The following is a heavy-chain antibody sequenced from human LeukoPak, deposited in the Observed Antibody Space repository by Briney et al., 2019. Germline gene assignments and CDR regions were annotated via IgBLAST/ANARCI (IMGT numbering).Heavy chain of an antibody. D-gene: IGHD2-2*02. CDR1: GGSFSGYY. J-gene: IGHJ1*01. V-gene: IGHV4-34*01. CDR3: ARNRYCPSTSCSTYFQR. Sequence: SETLSLTCAVYGGSFSGYYWSWIRQPPGKGLEWIGEINHSGSTNYNPSLKSRVTISVDTSKNQFSLKLSSVTAADTAVYYCARNRYCPSTSCSTYFQRWGQGTLVTVSS. CDR2: INHSGST.